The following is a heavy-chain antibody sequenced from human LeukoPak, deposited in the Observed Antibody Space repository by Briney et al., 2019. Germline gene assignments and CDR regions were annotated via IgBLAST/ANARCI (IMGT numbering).Heavy chain of an antibody. D-gene: IGHD3-22*01. Sequence: SETLSLTCTVSGGSISSYYWSWIRQPPGKGLEWIGYIYYSGSTNYNPSLKSRVTISVDTSKNQFSLKLSSVTAADTAVYYCAKDPPSSYDSSGSPLDAFDIWGQGTMVTVSS. CDR1: GGSISSYY. CDR2: IYYSGST. CDR3: AKDPPSSYDSSGSPLDAFDI. J-gene: IGHJ3*02. V-gene: IGHV4-59*01.